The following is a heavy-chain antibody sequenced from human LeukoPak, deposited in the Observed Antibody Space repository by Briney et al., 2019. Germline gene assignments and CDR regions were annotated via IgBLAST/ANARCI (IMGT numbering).Heavy chain of an antibody. CDR1: GFTFSSYE. CDR2: ISSSDSTI. J-gene: IGHJ4*02. Sequence: GGSLRLSCAASGFTFSSYEMHWVRQAPGKGLAWVSYISSSDSTIYYADSVKGRFTISRDNAKNSLYLQMNSLRAEDTAVYYCARDYGGSSPFDYWGQGTLVTVSS. CDR3: ARDYGGSSPFDY. D-gene: IGHD4-23*01. V-gene: IGHV3-48*03.